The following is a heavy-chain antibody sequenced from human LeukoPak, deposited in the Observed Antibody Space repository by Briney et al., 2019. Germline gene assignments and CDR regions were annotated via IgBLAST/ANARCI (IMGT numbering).Heavy chain of an antibody. CDR2: IIPIFGTA. J-gene: IGHJ1*01. Sequence: SVKVSCKASGGTFSNYAISWVRQAPGQGLEWMGRIIPIFGTANYAQKFQGRVTITTDESTSTAYMELSSLRSEDTAVYYCARDPLSSVGATIGHFQHWGQGTLVTVSS. V-gene: IGHV1-69*05. CDR3: ARDPLSSVGATIGHFQH. CDR1: GGTFSNYA. D-gene: IGHD1-26*01.